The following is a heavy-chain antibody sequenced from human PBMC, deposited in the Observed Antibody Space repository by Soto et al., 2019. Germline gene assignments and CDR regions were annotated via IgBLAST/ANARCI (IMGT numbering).Heavy chain of an antibody. Sequence: GASVKVSCKASGGTFSSYTISWVRQAPGQGLEWMGRIIPILGIANYAQKFQGRVTITADKSTSTAYMELSSLRSEDTAVYYCAREPTMVRGVIITFSSWFDPWGQGTLVTVSS. CDR1: GGTFSSYT. CDR3: AREPTMVRGVIITFSSWFDP. J-gene: IGHJ5*02. V-gene: IGHV1-69*04. CDR2: IIPILGIA. D-gene: IGHD3-10*01.